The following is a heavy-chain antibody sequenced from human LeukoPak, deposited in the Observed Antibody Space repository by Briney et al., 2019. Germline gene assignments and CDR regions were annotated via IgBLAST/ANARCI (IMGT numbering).Heavy chain of an antibody. CDR1: GFTISSYA. Sequence: GRSLRLSCAASGFTISSYAMHWVRQAPGKGLEWVAVISYDGSNKYYADSVKGRFTISRDNSKNTLYLQMNSLRAEDTAVYYCARGELWGITMTVVAPDYWGQGTLVTVSS. J-gene: IGHJ4*02. D-gene: IGHD3-22*01. V-gene: IGHV3-30-3*01. CDR2: ISYDGSNK. CDR3: ARGELWGITMTVVAPDY.